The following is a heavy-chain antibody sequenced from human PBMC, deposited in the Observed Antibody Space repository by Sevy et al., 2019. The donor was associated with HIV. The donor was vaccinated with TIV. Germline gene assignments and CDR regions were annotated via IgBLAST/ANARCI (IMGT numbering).Heavy chain of an antibody. Sequence: ASVKVSCKASGYTFTSYYMHWMRQAPGQGLEWMGIINPSGGSTSYAQKFQGRVTMTRDTSTSTVYMELSSLRSEDTAVYYCALRGAYCGGDCPEVDYWGQGTLVTVSS. V-gene: IGHV1-46*01. J-gene: IGHJ4*02. CDR3: ALRGAYCGGDCPEVDY. D-gene: IGHD2-21*02. CDR1: GYTFTSYY. CDR2: INPSGGST.